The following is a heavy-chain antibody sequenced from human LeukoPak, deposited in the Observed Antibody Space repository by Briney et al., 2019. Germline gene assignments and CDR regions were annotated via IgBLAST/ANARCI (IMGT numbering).Heavy chain of an antibody. J-gene: IGHJ3*02. V-gene: IGHV1-2*02. D-gene: IGHD1-26*01. CDR3: AKPGVYSGSFQPTDDAFDI. Sequence: GASVKVSCKASGYTFTGYYMHWVRQAPGQGLEWMGWINPNSGGTNYAQKFQGRVTMTRDTSISTAYMELSRLRSDDTAVYYCAKPGVYSGSFQPTDDAFDIWGQGTMVTVSS. CDR2: INPNSGGT. CDR1: GYTFTGYY.